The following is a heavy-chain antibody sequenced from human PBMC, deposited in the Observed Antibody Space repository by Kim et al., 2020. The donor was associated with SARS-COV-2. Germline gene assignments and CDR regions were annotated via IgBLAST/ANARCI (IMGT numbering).Heavy chain of an antibody. J-gene: IGHJ6*02. Sequence: VKGRFTISRDNAKNSLYLQMNSLRAEDTAVYYCARDLGGSSFVYYYYGMDVWGQGTTVTVSS. V-gene: IGHV3-11*06. D-gene: IGHD6-13*01. CDR3: ARDLGGSSFVYYYYGMDV.